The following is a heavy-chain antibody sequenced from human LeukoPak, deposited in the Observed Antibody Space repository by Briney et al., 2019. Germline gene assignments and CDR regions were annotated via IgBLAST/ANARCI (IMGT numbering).Heavy chain of an antibody. CDR2: ISDEGHQK. V-gene: IGHV3-30-3*01. D-gene: IGHD2-21*01. Sequence: PGGSLRLSCAASGFTFSDYAMHWVRQGPGKGLEWVAVISDEGHQKYYGDSVKGRFTISRDNAKNSLYLQMNSLRAEDTAVYYCARVGSPKTPIFDYWGQGTLVTVSS. CDR1: GFTFSDYA. J-gene: IGHJ4*02. CDR3: ARVGSPKTPIFDY.